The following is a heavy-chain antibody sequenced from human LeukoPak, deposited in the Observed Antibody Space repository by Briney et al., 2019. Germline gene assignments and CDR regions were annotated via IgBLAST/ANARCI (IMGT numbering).Heavy chain of an antibody. J-gene: IGHJ6*02. Sequence: GGSLRLSCTASGFTFSSYWMSWVRQAPGKGLEWAANIKQDGSEKDYVDSVKGRFTISRDNAKNSLYLQMNSLRAEDTAVYYCARYCGGDCYGMDVWGQGTTVTVSS. CDR2: IKQDGSEK. CDR1: GFTFSSYW. CDR3: ARYCGGDCYGMDV. D-gene: IGHD2-21*01. V-gene: IGHV3-7*01.